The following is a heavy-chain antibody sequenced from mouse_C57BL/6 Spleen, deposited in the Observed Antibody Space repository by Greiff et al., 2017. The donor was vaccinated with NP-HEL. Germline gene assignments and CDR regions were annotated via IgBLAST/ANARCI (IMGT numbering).Heavy chain of an antibody. Sequence: QVQLQQPGAELVKPGASVKMSCKASGYTFTSYWITWVKQRPGQGLAWIGDIYPGSGSTNYNEKFKSKATLTVDPSSSTDYMQLSSLTSEDSAVYYCARLDDYDAGYWGQGTTLTVSS. D-gene: IGHD2-4*01. CDR2: IYPGSGST. CDR1: GYTFTSYW. CDR3: ARLDDYDAGY. V-gene: IGHV1-55*01. J-gene: IGHJ2*01.